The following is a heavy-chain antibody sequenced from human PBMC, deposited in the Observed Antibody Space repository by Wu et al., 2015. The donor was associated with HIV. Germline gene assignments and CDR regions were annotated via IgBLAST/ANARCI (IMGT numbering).Heavy chain of an antibody. Sequence: QVQLVQSGAEVKKPGASVKVSCGTSGYTFANFYIHWLRQAPGQGLEWMAWINPSGGSTIYSENFEGRVTVTRDTSMKTVYMESDSLRSGDTAVYYCARDATPITTEFDYWGQGTLITVSS. J-gene: IGHJ4*02. D-gene: IGHD4-11*01. V-gene: IGHV1-2*02. CDR2: INPSGGST. CDR3: ARDATPITTEFDY. CDR1: GYTFANFY.